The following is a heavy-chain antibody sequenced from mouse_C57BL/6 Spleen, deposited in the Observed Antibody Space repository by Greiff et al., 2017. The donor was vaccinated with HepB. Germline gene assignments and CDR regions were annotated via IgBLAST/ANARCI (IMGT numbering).Heavy chain of an antibody. D-gene: IGHD1-1*01. CDR2: INYDGSST. CDR3: ARDYGRGYFDY. J-gene: IGHJ2*01. V-gene: IGHV5-16*01. Sequence: EVQVVESEGGLVQPGSSMKLSCTASGFTFSDYYMAWVRQVPEKGLEWVANINYDGSSTYYLDSLKSRFIISRDNAKNILYLQMSSLKSEDTATYYCARDYGRGYFDYWGQGTTLTVSS. CDR1: GFTFSDYY.